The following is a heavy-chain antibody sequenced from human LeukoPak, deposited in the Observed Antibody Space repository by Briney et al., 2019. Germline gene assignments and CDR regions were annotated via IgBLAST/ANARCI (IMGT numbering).Heavy chain of an antibody. D-gene: IGHD6-19*01. CDR2: IKSKTDGGTT. CDR3: TTDSSGWYDLYYYYGMDV. Sequence: GGSLRLSCAASGFTFSNAWMSCVRQAPGKGPVWVGRIKSKTDGGTTDYAAPVKGRFTISREDSKNTLYLQINSLKTEDTAVYYCTTDSSGWYDLYYYYGMDVWGQGTTVTVSS. V-gene: IGHV3-15*01. CDR1: GFTFSNAW. J-gene: IGHJ6*02.